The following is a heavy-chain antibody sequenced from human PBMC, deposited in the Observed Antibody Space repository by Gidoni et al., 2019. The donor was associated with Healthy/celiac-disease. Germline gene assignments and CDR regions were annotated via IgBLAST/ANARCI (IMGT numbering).Heavy chain of an antibody. D-gene: IGHD2-15*01. CDR2: INHSGST. V-gene: IGHV4-34*01. CDR1: GGSFSCYY. Sequence: QVQLQQWGAGLLKPSETLSLTCAVYGGSFSCYYWSWIRQPPGKGLEWIGEINHSGSTNYNPSLKSRVTISVDTSKNQFSLKLSSVTAADTAVYYCAREFGVVVEADLYGMDVWGQGTTVTVSS. CDR3: AREFGVVVEADLYGMDV. J-gene: IGHJ6*02.